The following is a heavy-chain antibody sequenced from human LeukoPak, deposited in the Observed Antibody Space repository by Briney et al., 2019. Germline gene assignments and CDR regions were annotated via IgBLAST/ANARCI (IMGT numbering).Heavy chain of an antibody. V-gene: IGHV4-34*01. CDR1: GGSFSGYY. D-gene: IGHD5-12*01. Sequence: SETLSLTCAVYGGSFSGYYWSWIRQPPGKGLEWIGEINHSGSTNYNPSLKRRVTISVDTSKNQFSLKLRSVTAADTAVYYCARAPRGYSGYDDHFFDYWGQGTLVTVSS. CDR2: INHSGST. J-gene: IGHJ4*02. CDR3: ARAPRGYSGYDDHFFDY.